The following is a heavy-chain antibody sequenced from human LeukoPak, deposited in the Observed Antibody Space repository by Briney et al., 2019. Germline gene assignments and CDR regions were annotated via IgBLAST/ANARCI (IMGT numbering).Heavy chain of an antibody. J-gene: IGHJ4*02. Sequence: GGSLRLSCAASGFTFSSYAMSWVRQAPGKGLEWVSAISGSGGSTYYADSVKGRFTISGDNAKNSLYLQMNSLRAEDTAVYYCARDSIFEIWGQGTLVTVSS. CDR2: ISGSGGST. D-gene: IGHD3-3*02. CDR3: ARDSIFEI. CDR1: GFTFSSYA. V-gene: IGHV3-23*01.